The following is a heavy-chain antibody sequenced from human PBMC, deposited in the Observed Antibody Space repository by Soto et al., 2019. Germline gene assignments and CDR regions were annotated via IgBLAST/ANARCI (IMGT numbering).Heavy chain of an antibody. J-gene: IGHJ6*02. CDR3: ARAHYGDYGYGMDV. CDR1: GGSISSGGYS. Sequence: PSETLSLTCAVSGGSISSGGYSWSWIRLPPGKGLEWIGYIYESGSTYYNPSLKSRVTISVDRSKNQFSLKLSSVTAADTAVYYCARAHYGDYGYGMDVWGQGTTVTVSS. D-gene: IGHD4-17*01. V-gene: IGHV4-30-2*01. CDR2: IYESGST.